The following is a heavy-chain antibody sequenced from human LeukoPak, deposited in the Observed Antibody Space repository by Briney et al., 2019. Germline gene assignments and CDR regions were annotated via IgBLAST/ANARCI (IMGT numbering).Heavy chain of an antibody. CDR1: GYSFTSNV. CDR2: ISAYNGNT. Sequence: SSVKVSCKAPGYSFTSNVISWVRQAPGQGLEGMGWISAYNGNTNYAQKLQGRVTMTRDMSTSTVYMELSSLRSEDTAVYYCARPRAGGDCYFDYWGQGTLVTVSS. CDR3: ARPRAGGDCYFDY. J-gene: IGHJ4*02. D-gene: IGHD2-21*02. V-gene: IGHV1-18*01.